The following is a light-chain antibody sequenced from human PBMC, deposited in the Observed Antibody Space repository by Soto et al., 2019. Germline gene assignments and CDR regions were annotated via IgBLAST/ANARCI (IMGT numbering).Light chain of an antibody. Sequence: IQLTQSPSSLSASMGDRVTITCRASQGIINYLAWYQQKTGKAPTRLIYGASTLRGGDPSRCRGSGSGTDFTLTVRSLQPEELSSYYCQHLFMSPPTFGPGTKVDIK. V-gene: IGKV1-9*01. CDR2: GAS. J-gene: IGKJ3*01. CDR3: QHLFMSPPT. CDR1: QGIINY.